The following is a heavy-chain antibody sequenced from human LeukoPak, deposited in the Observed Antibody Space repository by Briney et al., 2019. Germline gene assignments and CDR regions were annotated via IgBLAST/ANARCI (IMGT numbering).Heavy chain of an antibody. D-gene: IGHD3-3*01. V-gene: IGHV3-7*01. CDR3: ARANTYYDFWNGRPGHAFDI. Sequence: GGSLRLSCAASGFTFSSYWMSWVRQAPGKGLEWVADIKQDGSEKYYVDSVKGRFTISRDNAKNSLYLQMNSLRAEDTAVYYCARANTYYDFWNGRPGHAFDIWGQGTMVTVSS. J-gene: IGHJ3*02. CDR1: GFTFSSYW. CDR2: IKQDGSEK.